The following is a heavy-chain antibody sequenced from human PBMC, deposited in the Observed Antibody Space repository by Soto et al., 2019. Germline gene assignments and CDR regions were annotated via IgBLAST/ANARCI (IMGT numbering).Heavy chain of an antibody. V-gene: IGHV1-24*01. Sequence: ASVKVSCKVSGYTLTELSMHWVRQAPGKGLEWMGGFDPEDGETIYAQKFQGRVTMTEDTSTDTAYMELSSLRSEDTAVYYCASFSTSSWYYYYYGMDVWGQGTMVTVSS. CDR2: FDPEDGET. CDR3: ASFSTSSWYYYYYGMDV. J-gene: IGHJ6*02. CDR1: GYTLTELS. D-gene: IGHD6-13*01.